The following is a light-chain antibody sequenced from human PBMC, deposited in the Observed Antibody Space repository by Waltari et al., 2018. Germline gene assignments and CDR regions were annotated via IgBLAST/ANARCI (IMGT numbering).Light chain of an antibody. CDR3: QHYLRLPVT. Sequence: EIVLTQSPGTLSLSLGERATVSCRASQSVSRALAWYQQKLGQAPRLLIYGASTRATGIPDRFSGRGSGTDFSLTISRLEPDDFAVYYCQHYLRLPVTFGQGTTVEI. J-gene: IGKJ1*01. CDR1: QSVSRA. V-gene: IGKV3-20*01. CDR2: GAS.